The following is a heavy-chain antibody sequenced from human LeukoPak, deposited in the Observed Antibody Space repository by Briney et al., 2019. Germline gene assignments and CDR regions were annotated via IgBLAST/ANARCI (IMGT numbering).Heavy chain of an antibody. V-gene: IGHV4-4*07. CDR2: IYTSGST. CDR3: ARRIPMVRGPKTLDY. D-gene: IGHD3-10*01. CDR1: GASINNYY. J-gene: IGHJ4*02. Sequence: SETLSLTCTVSGASINNYYWSWIRQPAGKGLEWIGRIYTSGSTNYNPSLKSRVTMSVDTSKNQFSLNLNSVTAADTAVYYCARRIPMVRGPKTLDYWGQGTLVTVSS.